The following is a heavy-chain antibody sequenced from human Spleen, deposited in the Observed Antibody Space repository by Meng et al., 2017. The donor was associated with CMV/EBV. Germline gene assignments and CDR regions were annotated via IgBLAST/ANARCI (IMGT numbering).Heavy chain of an antibody. V-gene: IGHV1-46*01. CDR3: ARDPSKGRTAFGVGILDF. CDR2: INPSGGST. Sequence: ASVKVSCKASGYTFTSYYMHWVRQAPGQGLEWMGIINPSGGSTSYAQKFQGRVTMTRDTSTSTVYMELRSLTSDDTAVYYCARDPSKGRTAFGVGILDFWGQGTLVTVSS. D-gene: IGHD3-3*01. J-gene: IGHJ4*02. CDR1: GYTFTSYY.